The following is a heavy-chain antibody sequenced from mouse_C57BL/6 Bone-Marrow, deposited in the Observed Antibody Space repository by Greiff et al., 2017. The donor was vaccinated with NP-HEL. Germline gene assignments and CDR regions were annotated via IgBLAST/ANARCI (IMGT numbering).Heavy chain of an antibody. Sequence: QVQLKQPGTELVKPGASVKLSCKASGYTFTSYWMHWVKQRPGQGLEWIGNINPSNGGTNYNEKFKSKATLTVDKSSSTAYMQLSSLTSEDSAVYYCATGGLLRVYFDYWGQGTTLTVSS. CDR1: GYTFTSYW. J-gene: IGHJ2*01. V-gene: IGHV1-53*01. CDR2: INPSNGGT. CDR3: ATGGLLRVYFDY.